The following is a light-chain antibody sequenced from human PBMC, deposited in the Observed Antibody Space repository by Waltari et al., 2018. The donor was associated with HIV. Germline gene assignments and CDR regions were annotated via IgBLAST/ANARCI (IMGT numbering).Light chain of an antibody. V-gene: IGLV1-47*01. CDR1: SSNIGTNN. CDR2: KND. CDR3: AGWDESLSGVI. Sequence: QSVLTQPPSTSGTPGQKVTISCSGSSSNIGTNNVNWYQKLPGTAPKLLIYKNDQRPSGVPDRFSGSKSGASASLAIIGLRSGDEGDYYCAGWDESLSGVIFGGGTKLGVL. J-gene: IGLJ2*01.